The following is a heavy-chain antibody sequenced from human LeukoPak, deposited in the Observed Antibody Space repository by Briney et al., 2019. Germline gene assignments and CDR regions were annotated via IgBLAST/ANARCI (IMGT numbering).Heavy chain of an antibody. Sequence: GGSLRLSCAASGFTFSDYTMNWVRQAPGKGLEYVSAISRNGDNTYYANSVTGRFTISRDDSKNTLWLQMGSLRADDMAMYYCARDSDRGFVDYWGQGTLVTVSS. CDR2: ISRNGDNT. V-gene: IGHV3-64*01. CDR1: GFTFSDYT. D-gene: IGHD3-10*01. CDR3: ARDSDRGFVDY. J-gene: IGHJ4*02.